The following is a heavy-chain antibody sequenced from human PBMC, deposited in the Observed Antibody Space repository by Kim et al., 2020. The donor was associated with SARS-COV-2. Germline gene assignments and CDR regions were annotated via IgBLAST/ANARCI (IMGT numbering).Heavy chain of an antibody. CDR1: GFTFSSYG. CDR2: ISYDGSNK. Sequence: GGSLRLSCAASGFTFSSYGMHWVRQAPGKGLEWVAVISYDGSNKYYADSVKGRFTISRDNSKNTLYLQMNSLRAEDTAVYYCARDSDLWFGELSRFDYWGQGTLVTVSS. D-gene: IGHD3-10*01. V-gene: IGHV3-33*05. J-gene: IGHJ4*02. CDR3: ARDSDLWFGELSRFDY.